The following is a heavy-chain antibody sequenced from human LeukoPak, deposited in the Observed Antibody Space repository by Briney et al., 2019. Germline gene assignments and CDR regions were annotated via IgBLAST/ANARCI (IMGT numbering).Heavy chain of an antibody. V-gene: IGHV1-2*02. CDR1: GYSLNAYY. Sequence: GASVKDSCKASGYSLNAYYMHCVRQAPGQGLEWMGWINPSSGGTKYAQKFQGRVTMARDTSISTTYMELSRLTSDDTAVYYCARGLGLDYWGQGTLVTVSS. D-gene: IGHD4-11*01. CDR3: ARGLGLDY. J-gene: IGHJ4*02. CDR2: INPSSGGT.